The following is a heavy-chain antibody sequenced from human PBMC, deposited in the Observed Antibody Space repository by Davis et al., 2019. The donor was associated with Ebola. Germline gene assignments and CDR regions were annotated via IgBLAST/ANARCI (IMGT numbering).Heavy chain of an antibody. CDR1: GFTFSSYS. J-gene: IGHJ4*02. Sequence: GESLKISCAASGFTFSSYSMNWVRQAPGKGLEWVSAISGSGGSTYYADSVKGRFTISRDNSKNTLYLQMNSLRAEDTAVYYCAKSIVGATSYWGQGTLVTVSS. D-gene: IGHD1-26*01. V-gene: IGHV3-23*01. CDR2: ISGSGGST. CDR3: AKSIVGATSY.